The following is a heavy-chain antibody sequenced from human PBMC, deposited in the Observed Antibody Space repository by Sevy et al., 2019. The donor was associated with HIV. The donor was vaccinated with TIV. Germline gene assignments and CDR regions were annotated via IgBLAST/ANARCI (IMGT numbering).Heavy chain of an antibody. V-gene: IGHV3-7*01. CDR1: GFTFSTYW. CDR3: ARAPVGSGWYFPRGIDY. D-gene: IGHD6-13*01. Sequence: GGSLRLSCAASGFTFSTYWMTWVRQAPGKVLEWVANIKQDGSEKYSAESVKGRLTVSRDNTKNSLYLQLNSLRAEDTAIYYCARAPVGSGWYFPRGIDYWGQGTLVTVSS. CDR2: IKQDGSEK. J-gene: IGHJ4*02.